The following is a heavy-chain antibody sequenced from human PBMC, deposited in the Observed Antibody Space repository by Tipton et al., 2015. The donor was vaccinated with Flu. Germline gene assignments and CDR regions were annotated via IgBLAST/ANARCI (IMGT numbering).Heavy chain of an antibody. V-gene: IGHV5-51*01. CDR1: GYSFTSYW. CDR3: ARQAAAVPEDQAYYFDY. J-gene: IGHJ4*02. Sequence: VQLVQSGAEVKKPGESLKISCKGSGYSFTSYWIGWVRQMPGKGLEWMGIIHPGDSDTRYSPSFQGQVTISADKSISTAYLQWSSLKASDTAMYYCARQAAAVPEDQAYYFDYWGQGTLVTVSS. D-gene: IGHD6-13*01. CDR2: IHPGDSDT.